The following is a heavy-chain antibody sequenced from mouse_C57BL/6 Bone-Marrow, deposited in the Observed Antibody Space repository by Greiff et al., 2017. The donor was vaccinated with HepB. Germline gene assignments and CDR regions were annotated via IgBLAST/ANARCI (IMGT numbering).Heavy chain of an antibody. V-gene: IGHV5-4*01. CDR1: GFTFSSYA. Sequence: EVQRVESGGGLVKPGGSLKLSCAASGFTFSSYAMSWVRQTPEKRLEWVATISDGGSYTYYPDNVKGRFTISRDNAKNNLYLQMSHLKSEDTAMYYCASDHGLLSHDYWGQGTTLTVSS. J-gene: IGHJ2*01. CDR3: ASDHGLLSHDY. CDR2: ISDGGSYT. D-gene: IGHD1-2*01.